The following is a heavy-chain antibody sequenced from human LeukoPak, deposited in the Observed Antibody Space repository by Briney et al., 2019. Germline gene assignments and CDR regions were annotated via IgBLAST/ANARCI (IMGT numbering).Heavy chain of an antibody. J-gene: IGHJ3*02. CDR2: IYPGDSDT. D-gene: IGHD5-18*01. CDR1: GYSFSNSW. Sequence: GESLKISCKGSGYSFSNSWIGWVRQMPGKGLEWMGIIYPGDSDTTYSPSFRGQVTISADKSISTAYLQWSSLEASDTAMYYCARRGYNYGQAAFDIWGQGTMVTVSS. V-gene: IGHV5-51*01. CDR3: ARRGYNYGQAAFDI.